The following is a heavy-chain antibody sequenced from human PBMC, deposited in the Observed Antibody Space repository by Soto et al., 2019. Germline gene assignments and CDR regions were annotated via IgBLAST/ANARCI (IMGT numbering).Heavy chain of an antibody. J-gene: IGHJ4*02. CDR2: ISGSGGST. CDR3: AKDQYWNYVRGYFDY. D-gene: IGHD1-7*01. V-gene: IGHV3-23*01. Sequence: PGGSLRLSCAASGFTFSSYAMSWVRQAPGKGLEWVSAISGSGGSTYCADSVKGRFTISRDNSKNTLYLQMNSLRAEDTAVYYCAKDQYWNYVRGYFDYWGQGTLVTVSS. CDR1: GFTFSSYA.